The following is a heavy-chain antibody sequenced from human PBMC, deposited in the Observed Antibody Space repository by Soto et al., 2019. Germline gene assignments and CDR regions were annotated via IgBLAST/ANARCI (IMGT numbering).Heavy chain of an antibody. CDR2: IIPIFGTA. J-gene: IGHJ5*02. Sequence: VASVKVSCKASGCTFSSYAISWVRQAPGQVLEWMGGIIPIFGTANYAQKFQGRVTITADESTSTAYMELSSLRSEDTAVYYCARDLRYSSSWPNWFDPWGQGTLVTVSS. D-gene: IGHD6-13*01. CDR3: ARDLRYSSSWPNWFDP. CDR1: GCTFSSYA. V-gene: IGHV1-69*13.